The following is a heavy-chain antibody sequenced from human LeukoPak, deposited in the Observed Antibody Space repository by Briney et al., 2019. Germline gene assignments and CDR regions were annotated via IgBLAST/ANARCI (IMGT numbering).Heavy chain of an antibody. D-gene: IGHD3-3*01. J-gene: IGHJ5*02. Sequence: PSETLSLTCAVSGYSISSGYYWGWIRQPPGKGLEWIGSIYHSGSTYYNPSLKSRVTISVDTSKNQFSLKLGSVTAADTAVYYCAAEKFDRRIHYDFWSGYYIGFDPGGQETLVTV. V-gene: IGHV4-38-2*01. CDR1: GYSISSGYY. CDR2: IYHSGST. CDR3: AAEKFDRRIHYDFWSGYYIGFDP.